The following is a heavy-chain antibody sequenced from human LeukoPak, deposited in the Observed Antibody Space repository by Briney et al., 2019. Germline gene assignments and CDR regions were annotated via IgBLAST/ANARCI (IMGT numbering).Heavy chain of an antibody. Sequence: GGSLRLSCAASGFAFSSYSMNWVRQAPGRGLEWVSSISTSSIYIYYADSVKGRFTFSRDNAKKSLYLQVNSLRAEDTAVYYCARGAINSGSYDAYFDYWGQGTLVTVSS. CDR3: ARGAINSGSYDAYFDY. D-gene: IGHD1-26*01. CDR2: ISTSSIYI. J-gene: IGHJ4*02. CDR1: GFAFSSYS. V-gene: IGHV3-21*01.